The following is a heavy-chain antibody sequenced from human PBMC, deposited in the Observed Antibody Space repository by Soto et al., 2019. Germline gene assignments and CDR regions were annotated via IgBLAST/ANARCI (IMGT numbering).Heavy chain of an antibody. CDR2: ISWNSGSI. V-gene: IGHV3-9*01. D-gene: IGHD3-16*01. CDR3: AKARGMNYYYYMDV. J-gene: IGHJ6*03. CDR1: GFTFDDYA. Sequence: PGGSLRLSCAASGFTFDDYAMHWVRQAPGKGLEWVSGISWNSGSIGYADSVKGRFTISRDNAKNSLYLQMNSLRAEDTALYYCAKARGMNYYYYMDVWGKGTTVTVSS.